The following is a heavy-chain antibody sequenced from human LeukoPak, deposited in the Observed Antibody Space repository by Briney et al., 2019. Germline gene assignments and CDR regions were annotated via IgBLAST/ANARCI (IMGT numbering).Heavy chain of an antibody. CDR3: ARVGATTGEVFDY. V-gene: IGHV3-74*01. J-gene: IGHJ4*02. D-gene: IGHD1-26*01. Sequence: PGGSLRLSCAASGFTFGSYWMHWVRQAPGKGLVRVSRINSDGSSTSYADSVKGRFTISRDNAKNTLYLQMNSLRAEDTAVYYCARVGATTGEVFDYWGQGTLVTVSS. CDR2: INSDGSST. CDR1: GFTFGSYW.